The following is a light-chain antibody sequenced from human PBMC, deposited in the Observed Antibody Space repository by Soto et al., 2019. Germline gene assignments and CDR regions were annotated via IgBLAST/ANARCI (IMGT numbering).Light chain of an antibody. J-gene: IGKJ1*01. CDR3: QQYNSYWT. Sequence: DIQMTQSPSTLSASVGDRVTITCRASQSIGRWLAWYQQKPVEAPKFLIYDASSLRSGVPSRFSGSGSGTEFTLTISSLQPDDFATYYCQQYNSYWTFGQGTKVEIK. CDR2: DAS. CDR1: QSIGRW. V-gene: IGKV1-5*01.